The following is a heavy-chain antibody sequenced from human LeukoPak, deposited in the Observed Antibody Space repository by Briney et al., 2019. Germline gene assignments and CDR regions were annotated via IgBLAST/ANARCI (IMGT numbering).Heavy chain of an antibody. D-gene: IGHD1-26*01. CDR2: ISGRVGST. V-gene: IGHV3-23*01. CDR1: GFTFNTYG. CDR3: AKDRRGRYSGRYDGAFDI. Sequence: PGGSLRLSCAASGFTFNTYGMSWVRQAPGKGLEWVSAISGRVGSTYYTDSVKGRFTISRDNSKNTLYLQMNSLRAEDTAVYYCAKDRRGRYSGRYDGAFDIWGQGTMVTVSS. J-gene: IGHJ3*02.